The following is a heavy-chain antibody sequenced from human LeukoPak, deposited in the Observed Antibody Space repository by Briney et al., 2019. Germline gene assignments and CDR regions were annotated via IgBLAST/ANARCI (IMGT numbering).Heavy chain of an antibody. J-gene: IGHJ4*02. CDR2: IDPDGSEK. D-gene: IGHD3-10*01. V-gene: IGHV3-7*01. Sequence: GGSLRLSCAASGFTFNNYWMSWVRQAPGKGLEWVAYIDPDGSEKQYGDSVKGRFTTSRDNAKNSLYLQMNSLRAEDTAIYYCARIYYFGDNNWRYFDNWGQGTLVTVSS. CDR1: GFTFNNYW. CDR3: ARIYYFGDNNWRYFDN.